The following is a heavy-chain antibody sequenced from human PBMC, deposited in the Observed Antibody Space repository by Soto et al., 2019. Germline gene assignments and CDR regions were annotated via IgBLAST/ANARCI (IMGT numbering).Heavy chain of an antibody. CDR3: TTDGFRLLWFGESDYYYGMDV. J-gene: IGHJ6*02. D-gene: IGHD3-10*01. CDR2: INGDGSST. V-gene: IGHV3-74*01. CDR1: GFTFSAHW. Sequence: EVQLVESGGGLVQPGGSLRLSCAASGFTFSAHWMHWVRQAPEKGLVWVSRINGDGSSTTYADSVKGRFTISRDNSKNTLYLQMNSLKTEDTAVYYCTTDGFRLLWFGESDYYYGMDVWGQGTTVTVSS.